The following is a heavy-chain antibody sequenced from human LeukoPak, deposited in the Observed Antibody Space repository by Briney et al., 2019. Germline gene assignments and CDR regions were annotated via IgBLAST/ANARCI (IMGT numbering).Heavy chain of an antibody. CDR1: GGSISSSSYY. D-gene: IGHD5-12*01. J-gene: IGHJ4*02. Sequence: SETLSLTCTVSGGSISSSSYYWGWIRQPPWKGLEWIGSIYYSGSTYYNPSLKSRVTISVDTSKNQFSLKLSSVTAADTAVYYCARPRYSGYDQDGFFDYWGQGTLVTVSS. CDR3: ARPRYSGYDQDGFFDY. V-gene: IGHV4-39*01. CDR2: IYYSGST.